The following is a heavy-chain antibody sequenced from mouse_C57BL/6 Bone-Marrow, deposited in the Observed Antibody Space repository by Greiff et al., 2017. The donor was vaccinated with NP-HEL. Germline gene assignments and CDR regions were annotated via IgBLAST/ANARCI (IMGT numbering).Heavy chain of an antibody. CDR2: IYPRSGNT. V-gene: IGHV1-81*01. Sequence: VQLQQSGAELARPGASVKLSCKASGYTFTSYGISWVKQRTGQGLEWIGEIYPRSGNTYYNEKFKGKATLTADQSSSTAYMELRSLTSEDSAVYFCARLGYYYGSSSFDYWGQGTTLTVSS. CDR1: GYTFTSYG. D-gene: IGHD1-1*01. CDR3: ARLGYYYGSSSFDY. J-gene: IGHJ2*01.